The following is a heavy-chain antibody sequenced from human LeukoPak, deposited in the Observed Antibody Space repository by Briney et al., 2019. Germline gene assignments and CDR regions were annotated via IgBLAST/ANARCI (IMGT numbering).Heavy chain of an antibody. V-gene: IGHV3-23*01. D-gene: IGHD2-15*01. CDR1: GFTFSSYG. Sequence: GGTLRLSCAASGFTFSSYGMSWVRQAPGRGLEWVSAISGSGSSTYYAASVKGRFTISRDNSKNTLYLQMNSLRAEDTAVYYWARVSKTRICSGGSCYEVDYYYYYYMDVWGKGTTVTISS. CDR3: ARVSKTRICSGGSCYEVDYYYYYYMDV. J-gene: IGHJ6*03. CDR2: ISGSGSST.